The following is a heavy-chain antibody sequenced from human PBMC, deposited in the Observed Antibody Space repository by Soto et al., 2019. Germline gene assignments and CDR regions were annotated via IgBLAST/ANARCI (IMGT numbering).Heavy chain of an antibody. V-gene: IGHV3-23*01. CDR3: AKVSLGALTFTDYYYYGLDV. Sequence: GGSLSLSCTASGFTFSTYAMNWVRQAPGKGLEWVSAISGGGGTTYSADSVKGRVTISRDNSKNTLYLQMNSLRAEDTAVYYCAKVSLGALTFTDYYYYGLDVWGQGTTVTVSS. D-gene: IGHD1-26*01. J-gene: IGHJ6*02. CDR1: GFTFSTYA. CDR2: ISGGGGTT.